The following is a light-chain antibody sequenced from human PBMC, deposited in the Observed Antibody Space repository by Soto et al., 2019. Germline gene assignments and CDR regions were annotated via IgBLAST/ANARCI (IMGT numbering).Light chain of an antibody. V-gene: IGKV3-20*01. CDR3: QQYGHPFHT. Sequence: EIVLTQSPGTLSLSPGDRATLSCRASQSVNIYFAWYQQKPGQAPRLLIFNTSRRATGIPDRFSGSGSGTDFTLIISRLEPEDFAMYYCQQYGHPFHTFGQGTKLDIK. CDR1: QSVNIY. CDR2: NTS. J-gene: IGKJ2*01.